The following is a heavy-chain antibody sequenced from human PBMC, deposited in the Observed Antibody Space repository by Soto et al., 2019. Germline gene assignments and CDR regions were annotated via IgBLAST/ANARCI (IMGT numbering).Heavy chain of an antibody. J-gene: IGHJ3*01. CDR3: AGYGDYEGGDF. Sequence: QVQLQESGPGLVKPSQTLSLTCTVSGGSISSGGYYWSWIRQHPGKGLEWLGHIYYSGGTYYNPSLESRVTISVVMSKSQFSLRLSSVTAADTAVYYCAGYGDYEGGDFWGQGTTVIVSS. CDR1: GGSISSGGYY. CDR2: IYYSGGT. D-gene: IGHD4-17*01. V-gene: IGHV4-31*03.